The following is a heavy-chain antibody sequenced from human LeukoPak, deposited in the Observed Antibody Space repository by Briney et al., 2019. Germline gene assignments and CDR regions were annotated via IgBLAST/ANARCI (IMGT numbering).Heavy chain of an antibody. CDR1: GYSISSGSY. V-gene: IGHV4-38-2*02. D-gene: IGHD3-10*01. Sequence: KPSETLSLTCSVSGYSISSGSYWGWIRQPPGKGLEWIASTYHSGNTYYNPSLTSRVTMSIDTSRNQFSLKLTSVTAADTAVYFCARGGYYGSGNDFRFDPWGQGTLVTVSS. J-gene: IGHJ5*02. CDR2: TYHSGNT. CDR3: ARGGYYGSGNDFRFDP.